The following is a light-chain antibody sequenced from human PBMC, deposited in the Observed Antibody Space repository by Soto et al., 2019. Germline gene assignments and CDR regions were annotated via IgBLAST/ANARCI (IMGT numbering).Light chain of an antibody. J-gene: IGKJ1*01. CDR2: GAS. Sequence: EIVMTQSPATLSVSPGERATLSCRASQSVSSNLAWYQQKPGQAPRLLIYGASTRATGIPARFSGSGSGTEFTLTISILQSEDFAVYYCQQYNNWPRTFGQGTKVELK. CDR1: QSVSSN. V-gene: IGKV3-15*01. CDR3: QQYNNWPRT.